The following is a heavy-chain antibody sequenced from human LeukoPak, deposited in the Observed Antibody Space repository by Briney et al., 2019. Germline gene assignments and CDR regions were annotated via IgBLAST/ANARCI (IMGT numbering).Heavy chain of an antibody. D-gene: IGHD3-3*01. CDR1: GYTFTSYD. CDR2: MNPNTANT. J-gene: IGHJ4*02. CDR3: ARMCDFWSGYYRALDY. Sequence: ASVKVSCTASGYTFTSYDINWVRQATGQGLEWMGSMNPNTANTGYAQKFQGRVTMTRNSSISTAYMELSSLRSEDTAVYYCARMCDFWSGYYRALDYWGQGTLVTVSS. V-gene: IGHV1-8*01.